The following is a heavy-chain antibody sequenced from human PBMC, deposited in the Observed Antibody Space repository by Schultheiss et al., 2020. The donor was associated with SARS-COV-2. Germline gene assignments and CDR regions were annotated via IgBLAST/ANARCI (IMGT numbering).Heavy chain of an antibody. CDR3: ARVGYSYGLDYYYYGMDV. D-gene: IGHD5-18*01. V-gene: IGHV1-69*13. CDR2: IIPIFGTA. Sequence: SVRVSCKTSGGTFSTYPISWVRQAPGQGLEWMGGIIPIFGTANYAQKFQGRVTITADESTSTAYMELSSLRSEDTAVYYCARVGYSYGLDYYYYGMDVWGQGTTVTVSS. CDR1: GGTFSTYP. J-gene: IGHJ6*02.